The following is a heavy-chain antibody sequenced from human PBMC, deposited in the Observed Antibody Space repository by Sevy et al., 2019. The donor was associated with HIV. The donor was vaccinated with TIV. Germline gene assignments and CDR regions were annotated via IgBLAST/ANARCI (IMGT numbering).Heavy chain of an antibody. CDR1: GGSISSSSYY. J-gene: IGHJ4*02. V-gene: IGHV4-39*01. CDR2: IYYSGST. D-gene: IGHD6-13*01. Sequence: SETLSLTCTVSGGSISSSSYYWGWIRQPPGNGVEWIGSIYYSGSTYYNPSLKSRVAISLDTSKNQFSLKLSSVTAADTAVYYCARKWVSYSSSWYPRSFSAKNFDYWGQGTLVTVSS. CDR3: ARKWVSYSSSWYPRSFSAKNFDY.